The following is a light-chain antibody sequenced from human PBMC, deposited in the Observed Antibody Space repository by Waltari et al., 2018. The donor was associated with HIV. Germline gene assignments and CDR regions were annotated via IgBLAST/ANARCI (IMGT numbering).Light chain of an antibody. CDR3: QSYDSSNVV. V-gene: IGLV6-57*01. Sequence: NFMLTQPHSVSESPGKTVTISCTRSSGSIASNYVQWYQQRPGSSPTTGICEVNQSPSGVPERFAGSIDTSSNSASLSISGLKTEDEADYYCQSYDSSNVVFGGGTKLTVL. CDR2: EVN. J-gene: IGLJ2*01. CDR1: SGSIASNY.